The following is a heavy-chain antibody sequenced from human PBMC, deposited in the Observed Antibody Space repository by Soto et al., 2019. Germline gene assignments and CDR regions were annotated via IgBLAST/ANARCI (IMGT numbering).Heavy chain of an antibody. J-gene: IGHJ6*02. CDR2: IYYSGSS. Sequence: LSLTCSVSGGSISGDYYWSWIRQSPEKGLEWIGYIYYSGSSYSNPALQSRLSMSLDTSKNQFSLKLRSVTAADTAVYYCARLAGLCLWGQGTTVTVSS. CDR1: GGSISGDYY. CDR3: ARLAGLCL. V-gene: IGHV4-30-4*08.